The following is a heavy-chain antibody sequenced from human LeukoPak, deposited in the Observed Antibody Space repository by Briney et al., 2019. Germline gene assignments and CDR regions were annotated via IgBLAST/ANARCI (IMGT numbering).Heavy chain of an antibody. Sequence: GGSLRLSCAASGFIFSRYWMSWVRQAPGKGLEWVGNIKYDGSEKMYVGSVKGRFTISRDNAKNSVYLQMNSLRAEDTAVYYCARAAFGGKGLFDYWGQGTLVTVSS. J-gene: IGHJ4*02. CDR3: ARAAFGGKGLFDY. V-gene: IGHV3-7*01. CDR1: GFIFSRYW. D-gene: IGHD4-23*01. CDR2: IKYDGSEK.